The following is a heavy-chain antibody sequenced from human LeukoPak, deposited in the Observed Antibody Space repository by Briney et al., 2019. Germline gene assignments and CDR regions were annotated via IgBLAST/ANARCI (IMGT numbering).Heavy chain of an antibody. D-gene: IGHD3-3*01. CDR3: ARSARLMKGVVEVTALDD. CDR2: ISGVDGST. J-gene: IGHJ4*02. Sequence: GGSLRLSCAASGFTFSNYAMSWVRQAPGKGLEWVSVISGVDGSTYYADSVKGRFTIARDNAKNSVYLEMNSLSADDTAVYYCARSARLMKGVVEVTALDDWGQGTLVTVSS. CDR1: GFTFSNYA. V-gene: IGHV3-23*01.